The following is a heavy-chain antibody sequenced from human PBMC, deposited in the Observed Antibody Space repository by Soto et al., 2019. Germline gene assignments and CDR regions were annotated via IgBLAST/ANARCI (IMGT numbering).Heavy chain of an antibody. CDR2: IYYSGST. CDR3: ARAMSTVTDYYYYGMDV. V-gene: IGHV4-30-4*01. D-gene: IGHD4-4*01. Sequence: QVQLQESGPGLVKPSHTLSLTCTVSGGSISSGDYYWSWIRQPPGKGLEWIGYIYYSGSTYYNPSLKSRVTISVDTSKNQFSLKLSSVTAADTAVYYCARAMSTVTDYYYYGMDVWGQGTTVTVSS. CDR1: GGSISSGDYY. J-gene: IGHJ6*02.